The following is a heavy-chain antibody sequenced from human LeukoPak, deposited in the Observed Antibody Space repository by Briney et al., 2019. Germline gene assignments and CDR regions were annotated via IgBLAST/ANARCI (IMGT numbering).Heavy chain of an antibody. D-gene: IGHD2-15*01. CDR2: IYSGGDT. CDR1: SGSISSYY. J-gene: IGHJ4*02. V-gene: IGHV4-4*09. Sequence: PSETLSLTCTVSSGSISSYYWSWIRQPPGKGLEWIGNIYSGGDTSYNPSLKSRVTISVDTSKNPFSLKLTSVTAADTAVYSCAAAPNSYYFDYWGQGTLVTVSS. CDR3: AAAPNSYYFDY.